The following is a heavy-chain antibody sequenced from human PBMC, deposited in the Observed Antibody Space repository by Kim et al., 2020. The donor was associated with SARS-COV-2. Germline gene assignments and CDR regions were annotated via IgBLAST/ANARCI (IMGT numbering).Heavy chain of an antibody. CDR2: INHSGST. CDR1: GGSFSGYY. D-gene: IGHD1-26*01. Sequence: SETLSLTCAVYGGSFSGYYWSWIRQPPGKGLEWIGEINHSGSTNYNPSLKSRVTISVDTSKNQFSLKLSSVTAADTAVYYCARDIVGATTCYWGQGTLVTVSS. CDR3: ARDIVGATTCY. J-gene: IGHJ4*02. V-gene: IGHV4-34*01.